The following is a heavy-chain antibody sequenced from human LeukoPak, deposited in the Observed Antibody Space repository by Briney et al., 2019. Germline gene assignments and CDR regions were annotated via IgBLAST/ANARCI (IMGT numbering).Heavy chain of an antibody. Sequence: GGSLRLSCAASGFTFSSYAMHWVRQAPGKGLEWVAVISYDGSNKYYADSVKGRFTTSRDNSKNTLYLQMNSLRAEDTAVYYCASDGYDSSGYSFDYWGQGTLVTVSS. CDR3: ASDGYDSSGYSFDY. CDR1: GFTFSSYA. V-gene: IGHV3-30-3*01. CDR2: ISYDGSNK. J-gene: IGHJ4*02. D-gene: IGHD3-22*01.